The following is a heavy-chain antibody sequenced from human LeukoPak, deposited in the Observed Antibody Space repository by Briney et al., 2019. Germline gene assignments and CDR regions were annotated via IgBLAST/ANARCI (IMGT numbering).Heavy chain of an antibody. CDR3: AREGIRYYYDSSGYPSYYFDY. Sequence: ASVKVSCTASGYTFTSYAMHWVRQAPGQRLEWMGWINAGNDNTKYSQKFQGRVTITTDTSASTAYMEVSSLRSEDTAVYYCAREGIRYYYDSSGYPSYYFDYWGQGTLVTVSS. CDR1: GYTFTSYA. CDR2: INAGNDNT. V-gene: IGHV1-3*01. D-gene: IGHD3-22*01. J-gene: IGHJ4*02.